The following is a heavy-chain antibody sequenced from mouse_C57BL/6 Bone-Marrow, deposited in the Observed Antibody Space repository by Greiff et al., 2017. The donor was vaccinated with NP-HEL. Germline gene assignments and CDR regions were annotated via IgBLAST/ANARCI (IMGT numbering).Heavy chain of an antibody. J-gene: IGHJ2*01. CDR2: IYPRSGNT. CDR1: GYTFTSYG. CDR3: ARPFYYGYLYFDY. D-gene: IGHD2-2*01. Sequence: QVQLKQSGAELARPGASVKLSCKASGYTFTSYGISWVKQRTGQGLEWIGEIYPRSGNTYYNEKFKGKATLTADKSSSTAYMELRSLTSEDSAVYFCARPFYYGYLYFDYWGQGTTLTVSS. V-gene: IGHV1-81*01.